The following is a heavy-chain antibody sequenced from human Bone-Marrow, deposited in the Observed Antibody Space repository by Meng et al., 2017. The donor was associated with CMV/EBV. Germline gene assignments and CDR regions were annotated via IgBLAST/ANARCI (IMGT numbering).Heavy chain of an antibody. CDR1: GASNSSTSSY. V-gene: IGHV4-39*06. CDR2: IYYTGST. J-gene: IGHJ4*02. CDR3: ARGPYYDGSGPFDY. D-gene: IGHD3-22*01. Sequence: GSLRLSCTVSGASNSSTSSYWGWIRRPPGKGLEWIGSIYYTGSTYYNPSLKSRVTISVDTSKNQFALKVRSVTAADTAVYYCARGPYYDGSGPFDYWGQGTLVTVSS.